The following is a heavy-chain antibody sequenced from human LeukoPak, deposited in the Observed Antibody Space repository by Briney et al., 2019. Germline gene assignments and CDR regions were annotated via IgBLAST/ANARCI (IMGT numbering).Heavy chain of an antibody. CDR1: GYTFTSYD. CDR3: ARGDDSSGYYRY. V-gene: IGHV1-8*01. CDR2: MNPNSGNT. J-gene: IGHJ4*02. Sequence: ASVKVSCKASGYTFTSYDISWVRQATGQGLEWMGWMNPNSGNTGYAQKFQGRVTMTRNTSISTAYMELSSLRSEDTAVYYCARGDDSSGYYRYWGQGTLVTVSS. D-gene: IGHD3-22*01.